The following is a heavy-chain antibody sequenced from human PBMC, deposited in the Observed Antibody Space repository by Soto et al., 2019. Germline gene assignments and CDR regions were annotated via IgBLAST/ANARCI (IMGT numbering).Heavy chain of an antibody. CDR3: VVDTSGLLDY. CDR2: IWYDRNKK. CDR1: GFTFSSNG. Sequence: GESLKISCAASGFTFSSNGMQWVRQAPGKVLEWVAVIWYDRNKKYYGDSVRGRFTISRDKSKNTLYLAMNSLRAEETAVYYCVVDTSGLLDYWGQGTQFTVSS. J-gene: IGHJ4*02. D-gene: IGHD3-22*01. V-gene: IGHV3-33*01.